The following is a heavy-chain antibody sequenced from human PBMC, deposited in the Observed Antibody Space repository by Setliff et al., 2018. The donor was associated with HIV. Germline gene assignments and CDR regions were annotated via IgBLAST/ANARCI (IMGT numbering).Heavy chain of an antibody. CDR1: GGSISSSSYY. CDR3: ARDDRYSSGHYENYYYMDV. CDR2: IYYSGST. D-gene: IGHD5-18*01. Sequence: PSETLSLTCTVSGGSISSSSYYWGWIRQPPGKGLEWIGSIYYSGSTYYNPSLKSRVTISVDTSKNQFSLKLSSVTAADTAVYYCARDDRYSSGHYENYYYMDVWGKGTTVTVSS. V-gene: IGHV4-39*07. J-gene: IGHJ6*03.